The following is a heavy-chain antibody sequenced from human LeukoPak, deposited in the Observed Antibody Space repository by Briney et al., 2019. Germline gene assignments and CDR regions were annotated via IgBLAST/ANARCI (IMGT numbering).Heavy chain of an antibody. Sequence: SETLSLTCAVYGGSFSGYYWSWIRQPPGKGLEWVGEINHSGSTNYNPSLKSRVTISVDTSKNQFSLKLSSVTAADTAVYYCARLIRNCSGGSCYFNYFDYWGQGTLVTVSS. CDR1: GGSFSGYY. V-gene: IGHV4-34*01. J-gene: IGHJ4*02. D-gene: IGHD2-15*01. CDR2: INHSGST. CDR3: ARLIRNCSGGSCYFNYFDY.